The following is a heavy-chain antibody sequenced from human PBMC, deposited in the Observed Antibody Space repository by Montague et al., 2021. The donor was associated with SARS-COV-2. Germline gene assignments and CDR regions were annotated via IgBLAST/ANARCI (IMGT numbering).Heavy chain of an antibody. D-gene: IGHD6-19*01. Sequence: SLRLSCAASGFAFNNFAMSWVRQAPGKGLEWVSSIFGSAAGTYYADSVKGRFTISRDNSKNTLYLQMNSLKAEDTAKYYCAKQPGAGAVVYWHFDLWGRGTVVSVSS. CDR3: AKQPGAGAVVYWHFDL. V-gene: IGHV3-23*01. CDR2: IFGSAAGT. CDR1: GFAFNNFA. J-gene: IGHJ2*01.